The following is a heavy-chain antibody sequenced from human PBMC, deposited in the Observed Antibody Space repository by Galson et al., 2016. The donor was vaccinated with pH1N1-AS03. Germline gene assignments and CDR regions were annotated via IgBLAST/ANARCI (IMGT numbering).Heavy chain of an antibody. Sequence: HWVRQAPGKGLEWVAVIWYDGSNKYYADSVKGRFTISRDNSKNTLYLQMNSLRAEDTAVYYCARGVAAAGWGQGTMVTVSS. V-gene: IGHV3-33*01. CDR2: IWYDGSNK. D-gene: IGHD6-13*01. CDR3: ARGVAAAG. J-gene: IGHJ3*01.